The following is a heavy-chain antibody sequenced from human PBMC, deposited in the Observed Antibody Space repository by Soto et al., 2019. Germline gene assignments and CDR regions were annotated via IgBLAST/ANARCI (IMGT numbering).Heavy chain of an antibody. D-gene: IGHD2-2*01. J-gene: IGHJ4*02. V-gene: IGHV4-30-4*01. CDR2: IYYTGST. CDR3: ARYQKGPFDH. Sequence: NPSETLSLTCTVSGGSISSGDYYWSWIRQPPGKGLEWIGYIYYTGSTYYNPSLKSRLTISIDRSKNHFSLNLTSATAADTAVYFCARYQKGPFDHWGQGTLVTVSS. CDR1: GGSISSGDYY.